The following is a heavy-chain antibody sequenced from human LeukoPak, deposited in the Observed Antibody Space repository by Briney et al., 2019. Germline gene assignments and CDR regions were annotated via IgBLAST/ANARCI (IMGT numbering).Heavy chain of an antibody. CDR2: IKRKTDGGTT. CDR3: TKISGNSGYPFDY. V-gene: IGHV3-15*01. D-gene: IGHD5-12*01. J-gene: IGHJ4*02. Sequence: PRGSLRLSCAAPVFDFKNDWMNWVRQAPGKGLEWVGRIKRKTDGGTTEYAATVKGRFTISRDDSKNTLYLQMNSLKTEDTAVYYCTKISGNSGYPFDYWGQGTLVTVSS. CDR1: VFDFKNDW.